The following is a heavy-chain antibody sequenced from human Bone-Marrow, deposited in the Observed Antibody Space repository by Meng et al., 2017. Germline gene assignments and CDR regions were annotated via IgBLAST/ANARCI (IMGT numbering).Heavy chain of an antibody. V-gene: IGHV4-4*02. D-gene: IGHD6-19*01. CDR1: GDSISRSNW. CDR2: IYHSGNT. Sequence: QVKLQDADPGLVMTSGSLSLTCAVPGDSISRSNWWSWVRQPPGKGLEWIGEIYHSGNTNYNASLKSRVTLSIDKSKNQFSLKLSSVTAADTAVYYGARKAVAGNFDDWRQGTLVTVSS. CDR3: ARKAVAGNFDD. J-gene: IGHJ4*02.